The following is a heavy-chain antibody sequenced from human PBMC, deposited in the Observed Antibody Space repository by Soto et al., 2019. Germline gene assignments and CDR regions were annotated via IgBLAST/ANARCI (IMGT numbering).Heavy chain of an antibody. Sequence: EVPLLESGGGLVQPGGSLRLSCAASGFTFSSYAMSWVREAPGKGLEWVSAISGSGGGTYYADSVKGRFTISRDNSKNTLYLQMNSLRAEDTAVYYCAYSSTPFDYWGQGTLVTVSS. V-gene: IGHV3-23*01. CDR3: AYSSTPFDY. CDR1: GFTFSSYA. D-gene: IGHD6-13*01. CDR2: ISGSGGGT. J-gene: IGHJ4*02.